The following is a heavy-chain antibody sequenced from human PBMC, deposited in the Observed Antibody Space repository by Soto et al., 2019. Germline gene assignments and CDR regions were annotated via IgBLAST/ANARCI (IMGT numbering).Heavy chain of an antibody. Sequence: QAQLVESGGGVVQPGRSLRLSCAASGFTFNIYALHWVRQAPGKGLEWVAVISFDGTKKYYSDSVKGRFTISRDNLKNTLYLQMNSLRVEDAALYFCAREDDYGYRYINYGLDVWGQWTTVTVSS. CDR2: ISFDGTKK. V-gene: IGHV3-30-3*01. CDR1: GFTFNIYA. J-gene: IGHJ6*02. D-gene: IGHD4-17*01. CDR3: AREDDYGYRYINYGLDV.